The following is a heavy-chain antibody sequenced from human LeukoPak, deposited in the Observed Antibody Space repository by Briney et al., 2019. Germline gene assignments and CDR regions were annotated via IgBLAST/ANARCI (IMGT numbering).Heavy chain of an antibody. V-gene: IGHV4-38-2*02. CDR3: ARGGTMTTVPL. CDR2: IYYSGST. D-gene: IGHD4-17*01. J-gene: IGHJ4*02. Sequence: SETLSLTCTVSGYSINTGYYGGWIRQPPGKGLEWIGYIYYSGSTNYNYNPSLKSRVTISVDTSKNQFSLKLTSVTAADTAVYYCARGGTMTTVPLWGQGTLVTVSS. CDR1: GYSINTGYY.